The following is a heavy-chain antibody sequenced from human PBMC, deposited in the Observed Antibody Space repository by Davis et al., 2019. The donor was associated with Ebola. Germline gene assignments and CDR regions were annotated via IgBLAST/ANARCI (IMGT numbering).Heavy chain of an antibody. V-gene: IGHV3-30*18. CDR2: ISYDGSDK. Sequence: GGSLRLSCAASGFTFSTYAMSWVRQAPGKGLEWVSVISYDGSDKYYADSVKGRFTISRDDSKNTVFLQMNSLRVEDTAVYHCAKGTNRIAVAGMGQNNWGQGTLVTVSS. D-gene: IGHD6-19*01. CDR3: AKGTNRIAVAGMGQNN. J-gene: IGHJ4*02. CDR1: GFTFSTYA.